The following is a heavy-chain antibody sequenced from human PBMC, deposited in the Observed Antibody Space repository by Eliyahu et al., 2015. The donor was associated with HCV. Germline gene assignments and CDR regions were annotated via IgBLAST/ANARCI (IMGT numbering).Heavy chain of an antibody. D-gene: IGHD6-13*01. J-gene: IGHJ6*02. CDR2: ISWNSGSV. CDR1: GFTFDXYA. CDR3: ARVGGPLSSWVQFYNYGMDV. Sequence: EVQLVESGGGLVQPGRSLRLSCXASGFTFDXYAMXWVRQAPGEGLEWVXGISWNSGSVGYADSVKGRFTISRDNAKNSLYLQMNSLRAEDTALYYCARVGGPLSSWVQFYNYGMDVWGQGTAVTVSS. V-gene: IGHV3-9*01.